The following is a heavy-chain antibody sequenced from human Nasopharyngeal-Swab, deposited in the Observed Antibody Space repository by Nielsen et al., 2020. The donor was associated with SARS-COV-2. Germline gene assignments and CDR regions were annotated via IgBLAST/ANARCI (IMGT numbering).Heavy chain of an antibody. CDR1: GFTFSSYD. D-gene: IGHD5-24*01. J-gene: IGHJ4*02. Sequence: GESLKISCAASGFTFSSYDMSWVRQAAGKGLEWVANIKQDGSEKYYVDSVKGRFTISRDNAKNSLYLQMNSLRAEDTAVYYCACMATDPYYFDYWGQGTLVTVSS. CDR2: IKQDGSEK. CDR3: ACMATDPYYFDY. V-gene: IGHV3-7*01.